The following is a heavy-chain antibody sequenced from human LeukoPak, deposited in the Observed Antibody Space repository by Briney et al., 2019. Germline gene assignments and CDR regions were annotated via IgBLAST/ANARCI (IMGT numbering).Heavy chain of an antibody. D-gene: IGHD6-13*01. J-gene: IGHJ5*02. CDR3: AGIAAAGTISSYWFDP. Sequence: GASVKVSCKASGYTFTSYGISWVRQAPGQGLEWMGWISAYNGNTNYAQKLQGRVTMTTDTSTSTAYMELRSLRSDDTAVYYCAGIAAAGTISSYWFDPWGQGNLVTVSS. V-gene: IGHV1-18*01. CDR1: GYTFTSYG. CDR2: ISAYNGNT.